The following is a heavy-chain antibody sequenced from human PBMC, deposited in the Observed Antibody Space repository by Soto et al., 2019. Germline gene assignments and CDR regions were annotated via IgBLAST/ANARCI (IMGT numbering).Heavy chain of an antibody. Sequence: GGSLRLSCAASGFTFSDYYMSWIRQAPGKGLEWVSYISSSGSTIYYADSVKGRFTISRDNAKNSLYLQMNSLRAEDTAVYYCARDGGYSYGMANYYYYGMDVWGQGTTLTVSS. D-gene: IGHD5-18*01. CDR3: ARDGGYSYGMANYYYYGMDV. V-gene: IGHV3-11*01. J-gene: IGHJ6*02. CDR1: GFTFSDYY. CDR2: ISSSGSTI.